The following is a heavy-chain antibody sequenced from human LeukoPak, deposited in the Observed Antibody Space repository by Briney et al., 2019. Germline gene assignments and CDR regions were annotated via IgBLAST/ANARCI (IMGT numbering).Heavy chain of an antibody. D-gene: IGHD3-10*01. CDR3: VRELVYGSRSYYSY. Sequence: GGSLRLSCAASGFTFSSYWMTWVRQAPGKGLEWVANIKQDGSEKFYVDSVKGRFTISRDNAKSSLYLQMNSLRAEDTAVYFCVRELVYGSRSYYSYWGQGTLVTVSS. J-gene: IGHJ4*02. V-gene: IGHV3-7*04. CDR2: IKQDGSEK. CDR1: GFTFSSYW.